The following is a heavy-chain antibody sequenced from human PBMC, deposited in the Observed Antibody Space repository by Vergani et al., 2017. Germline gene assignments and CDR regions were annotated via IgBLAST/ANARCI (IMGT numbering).Heavy chain of an antibody. J-gene: IGHJ4*02. V-gene: IGHV3-23*01. D-gene: IGHD5-24*01. CDR1: GFTLSSHA. Sequence: EVQLLQSEGAVVQPGGSLRLSCVASGFTLSSHATRWVRQGHCRGLEWVSSIKNTGYSTHYADSVKGRFTISRDNSKNTLYLQMNSLSVENTAVYYCGRGSDNYNWGQGTLVTVSS. CDR3: GRGSDNYN. CDR2: IKNTGYST.